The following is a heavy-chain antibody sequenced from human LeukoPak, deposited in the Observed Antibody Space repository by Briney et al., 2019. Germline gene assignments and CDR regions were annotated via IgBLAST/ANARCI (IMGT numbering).Heavy chain of an antibody. CDR2: IYTSGYT. Sequence: SQTLSLTCTVSGGSISSGSYYWSWLRQPAGKGLEWIGRIYTSGYTNYNPSLRSRVTLSVETSKNQFSLKLTSVTDADAAVYYCARDCSGGNCYLGVIDYWGQGTQVIVSS. CDR1: GGSISSGSYY. D-gene: IGHD2-15*01. CDR3: ARDCSGGNCYLGVIDY. J-gene: IGHJ4*02. V-gene: IGHV4-61*02.